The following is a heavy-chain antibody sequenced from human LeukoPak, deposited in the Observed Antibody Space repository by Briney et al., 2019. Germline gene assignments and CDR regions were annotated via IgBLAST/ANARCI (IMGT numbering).Heavy chain of an antibody. CDR1: GGSISSYY. V-gene: IGHV4-59*01. J-gene: IGHJ6*03. CDR2: IYYSGST. CDR3: ARGRGSYPYYYYYMDV. Sequence: SETLSLTCTVSGGSISSYYWSWIRQPPGKGLEWIGYIYYSGSTNYNPSLKSRVTISVDTSKNQFSLKLSSVTAADTAVYYCARGRGSYPYYYYYMDVWGKGTTVTVSS. D-gene: IGHD1-26*01.